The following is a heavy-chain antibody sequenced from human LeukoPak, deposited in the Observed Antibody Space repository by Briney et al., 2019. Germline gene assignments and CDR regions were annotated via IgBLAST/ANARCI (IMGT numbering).Heavy chain of an antibody. CDR2: MNPNSGNT. V-gene: IGHV1-8*01. J-gene: IGHJ6*03. CDR3: AREVWMVGIAYYYYYYMDV. Sequence: ASVKVSCKASGYTFTSYDINWVRQATGQGLEWMGWMNPNSGNTGYAQKFQGRVTMTRNTSISTAYMELSSLRSEDTAVFYCAREVWMVGIAYYYYYYMDVWGKGTTVTVSS. CDR1: GYTFTSYD. D-gene: IGHD2-21*01.